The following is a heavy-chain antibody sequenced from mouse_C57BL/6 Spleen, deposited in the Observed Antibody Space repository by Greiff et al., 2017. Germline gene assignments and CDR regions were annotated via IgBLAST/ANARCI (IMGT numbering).Heavy chain of an antibody. V-gene: IGHV1-54*01. D-gene: IGHD4-1*01. CDR1: GYAFTNYL. CDR3: ARSNWSWLAY. J-gene: IGHJ3*01. CDR2: INPGSGGT. Sequence: QVQLQQSGAELVRPGTSVKVSCKASGYAFTNYLIEWVKQRPGQGLEWIGVINPGSGGTNYNEKFKGKATLTADKSSSTAYMQLSSLTSEDSAVYFCARSNWSWLAYWGQGTLVTVSA.